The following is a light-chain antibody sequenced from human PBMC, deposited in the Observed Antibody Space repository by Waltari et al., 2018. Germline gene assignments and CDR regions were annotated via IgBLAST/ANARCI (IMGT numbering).Light chain of an antibody. J-gene: IGKJ4*01. V-gene: IGKV4-1*01. CDR3: QQYYNTPLT. CDR1: QSLLFTSNNKNY. CDR2: WAS. Sequence: DIVMTQSPDSLAVSLGERATINCRSRQSLLFTSNNKNYLSWYQKKAGQPPRLLLYWASTRESGVPDRFSGGGSGTEFTLSISSLQAEDVAVYYCQQYYNTPLTFGGGTKVDI.